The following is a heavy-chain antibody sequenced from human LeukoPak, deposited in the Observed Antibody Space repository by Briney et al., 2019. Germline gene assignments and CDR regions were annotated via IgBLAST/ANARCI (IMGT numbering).Heavy chain of an antibody. V-gene: IGHV4-31*03. CDR3: ARDPDSSGYYHYSV. CDR1: GGSISSGGYY. Sequence: SQTLSLTCTVSGGSISSGGYYWSWIRQHPGKGLEWIGYIYYSGSTYYNPSLKSRVTISVDTSKNQFPLKLSSVTAADTAVYYCARDPDSSGYYHYSVWGQGTLVTVSS. D-gene: IGHD3-22*01. CDR2: IYYSGST. J-gene: IGHJ4*02.